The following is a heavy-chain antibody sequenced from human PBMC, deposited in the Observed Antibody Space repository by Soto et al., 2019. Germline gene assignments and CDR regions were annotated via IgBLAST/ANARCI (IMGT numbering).Heavy chain of an antibody. CDR1: GYTFTSYD. D-gene: IGHD2-15*01. CDR2: MNPNSGNT. CDR3: ARTPVAYCSGGSCYHATFDY. V-gene: IGHV1-8*01. Sequence: QVQLVQSGAEVKKPGASVKVSCKASGYTFTSYDINWVRQATGQGLEWMGWMNPNSGNTGYAQKVQGRVTMTRNTSISTAYMELSSLRSEDTAVYYCARTPVAYCSGGSCYHATFDYWGQGTLVTVSS. J-gene: IGHJ4*02.